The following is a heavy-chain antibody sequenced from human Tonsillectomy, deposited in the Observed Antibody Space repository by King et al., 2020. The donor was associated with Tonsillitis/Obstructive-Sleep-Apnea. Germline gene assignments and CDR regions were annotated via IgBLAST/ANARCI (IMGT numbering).Heavy chain of an antibody. J-gene: IGHJ4*02. Sequence: VQLQQCGAGLLKPSETLSLTCAVYGGSFSGYYWNWIRQPPGKGLEWIGEINHSGSTNYNPSLKGRVTISVDTSKNQFSLKLSSVTAADTAVYYCARLTQYDYSRVFDNWGQGTLVTVSS. CDR1: GGSFSGYY. CDR2: INHSGST. CDR3: ARLTQYDYSRVFDN. V-gene: IGHV4-34*01. D-gene: IGHD4-11*01.